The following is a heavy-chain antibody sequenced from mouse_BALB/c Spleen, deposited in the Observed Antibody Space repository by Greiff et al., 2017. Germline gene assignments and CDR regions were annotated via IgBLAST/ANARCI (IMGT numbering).Heavy chain of an antibody. CDR2: ISSGGSYT. CDR1: GFTFSSYG. J-gene: IGHJ2*01. D-gene: IGHD2-10*02. CDR3: ARLRGMTPYFDY. Sequence: EVQLVESGGDLVKPGGSLKLSCAASGFTFSSYGMSWVRQTPDKRLEWVATISSGGSYTYYPDSVKGRFTISRDNAKNTLYLQMSSLRSEDTAMYYCARLRGMTPYFDYWGQGTTLTVSS. V-gene: IGHV5-6*01.